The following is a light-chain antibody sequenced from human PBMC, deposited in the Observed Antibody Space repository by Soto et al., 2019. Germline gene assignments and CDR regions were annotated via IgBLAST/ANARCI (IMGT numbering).Light chain of an antibody. J-gene: IGKJ3*01. CDR1: QSINSKS. V-gene: IGKV3-20*01. CDR3: QHYGGSFI. Sequence: EIVLTQSPGTLSLSPGEGATVSCRVSQSINSKSLVWYQRKFGQAPRLLIYNTSSRATGIPDRFSGSGSGTDFTLSISRLEPEDCAVYYCQHYGGSFIFGPGTKWISN. CDR2: NTS.